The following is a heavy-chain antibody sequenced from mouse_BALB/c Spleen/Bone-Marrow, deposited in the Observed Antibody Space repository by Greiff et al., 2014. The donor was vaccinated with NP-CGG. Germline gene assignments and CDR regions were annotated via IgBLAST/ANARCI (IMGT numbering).Heavy chain of an antibody. CDR2: ISYDGSN. V-gene: IGHV3-6*02. CDR1: GYSITSVYY. J-gene: IGHJ4*01. CDR3: AYYYYAMDY. Sequence: EVQLQQSGPGLVKPSQSLSLTCSVTGYSITSVYYWNWIRQFPGNKLEWMGYISYDGSNNYNPTLKNRISITRDTSKNQFFLKLNSVTTEDTATYYCAYYYYAMDYWGQGTSVTVSS.